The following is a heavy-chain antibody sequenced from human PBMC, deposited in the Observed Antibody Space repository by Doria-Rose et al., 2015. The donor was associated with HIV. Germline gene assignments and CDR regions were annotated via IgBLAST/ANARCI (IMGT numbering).Heavy chain of an antibody. J-gene: IGHJ4*02. CDR2: LHVGNGDI. CDR3: ARIHSLSSSSLGH. CDR1: FSAYA. D-gene: IGHD6-13*01. V-gene: IGHV1-3*01. Sequence: FSAYAIHCVRQAPGQWLEWMGWLHVGNGDIRNSRKFQDKVTITSDTSANTGYMALSSLRSEDTAVYYCARIHSLSSSSLGHWGQGTPVTVSS.